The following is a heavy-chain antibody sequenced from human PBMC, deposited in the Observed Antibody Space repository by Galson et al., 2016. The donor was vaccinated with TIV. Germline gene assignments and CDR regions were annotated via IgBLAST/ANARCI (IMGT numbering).Heavy chain of an antibody. Sequence: SVKVSCKASGVTFYSYAFTWLRQAPGQGLEWLGGIIPIYDTTIYAQKFQGRVTITADQSTDTAHMELSGLRFEDTAVYYCARRFSERLVNDYHEVFDIWGQGTVVTVSS. CDR3: ARRFSERLVNDYHEVFDI. J-gene: IGHJ3*02. CDR1: GVTFYSYA. CDR2: IIPIYDTT. V-gene: IGHV1-69*13. D-gene: IGHD3-16*01.